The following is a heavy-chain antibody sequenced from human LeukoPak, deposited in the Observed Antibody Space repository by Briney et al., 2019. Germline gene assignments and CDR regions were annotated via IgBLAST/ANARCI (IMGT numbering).Heavy chain of an antibody. CDR3: ARDYSRSVFFGVVNAFDI. D-gene: IGHD3-3*01. Sequence: PGGSLRLSCAASGFTFSSYNMNWVRQAPGKGLEWVSYISSSSNTIYYADSVKGRFTISRDNAKNSLCLQMNSLRAEDTAVYYCARDYSRSVFFGVVNAFDIWGQGTMVTVSS. V-gene: IGHV3-48*04. J-gene: IGHJ3*02. CDR1: GFTFSSYN. CDR2: ISSSSNTI.